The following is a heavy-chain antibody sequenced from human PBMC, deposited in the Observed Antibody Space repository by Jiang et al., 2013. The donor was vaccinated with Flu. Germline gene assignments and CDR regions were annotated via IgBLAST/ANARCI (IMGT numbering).Heavy chain of an antibody. J-gene: IGHJ4*02. CDR2: IYCGGST. D-gene: IGHD1-1*01. CDR1: GGSVSSCTDY. V-gene: IGHV4-39*01. Sequence: LLKPSETLSLTCSVSGGSVSSCTDYRGWIRQPPGKGLEWIASIYCGGSTYYNPSLKSRVTISADTSKNQFSLKLTFVTAADTAVYYCARGNPRTGTVFDYWGQGTLVTVSS. CDR3: ARGNPRTGTVFDY.